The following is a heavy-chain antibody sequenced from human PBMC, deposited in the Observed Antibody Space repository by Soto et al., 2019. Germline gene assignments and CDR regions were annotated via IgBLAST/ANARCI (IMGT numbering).Heavy chain of an antibody. Sequence: KSSETLSLTCAVYGGSFSGYYWSWIRQPPGKRLEWIGEINHSGSTNYNPSLKSRVTISVDTSKNQFSLKLSSVTAADTAVYYCASLHSSGWYYFDYWGQGTLVTVSS. J-gene: IGHJ4*02. V-gene: IGHV4-34*01. CDR1: GGSFSGYY. D-gene: IGHD6-19*01. CDR2: INHSGST. CDR3: ASLHSSGWYYFDY.